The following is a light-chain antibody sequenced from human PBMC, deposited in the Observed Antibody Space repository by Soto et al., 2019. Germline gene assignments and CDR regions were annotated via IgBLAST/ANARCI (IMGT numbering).Light chain of an antibody. CDR3: QTWDTSAFNV. CDR2: QDT. J-gene: IGLJ1*01. CDR1: KLGEKY. V-gene: IGLV3-1*01. Sequence: SSELTQPPSVSVSPGQTASITCSGDKLGEKYASWYQQKPGQSPVLVIYQDTKRPSGIPERFSGSNSGNTATLTISGAQAMDEADYYCQTWDTSAFNVFGTGTKLTVL.